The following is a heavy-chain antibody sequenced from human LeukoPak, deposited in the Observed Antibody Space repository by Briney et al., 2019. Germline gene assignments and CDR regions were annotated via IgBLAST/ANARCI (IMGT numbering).Heavy chain of an antibody. Sequence: GGSLRLSCAASGFTFSSYGMHWVRQAPGKGLEWVAVISYDGSNKYYADSVKGRFTISRDNSKNTLYLQMNSLRAEDTAVYYCAKWDVSLGDYGPGTDYWGQGTLVTVSS. CDR2: ISYDGSNK. CDR3: AKWDVSLGDYGPGTDY. V-gene: IGHV3-30*18. J-gene: IGHJ4*02. D-gene: IGHD4-17*01. CDR1: GFTFSSYG.